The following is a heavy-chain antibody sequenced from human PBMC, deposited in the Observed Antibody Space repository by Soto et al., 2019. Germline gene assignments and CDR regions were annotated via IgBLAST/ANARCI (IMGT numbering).Heavy chain of an antibody. CDR1: GFPFGTFG. J-gene: IGHJ5*02. D-gene: IGHD4-17*01. CDR3: AREPSGGDDYADPRES. CDR2: IISDSSRL. V-gene: IGHV3-48*02. Sequence: EVQLVESGGGLVQPGGSLGSSFQPPGFPFGTFGINWVGQAQGKGLKGVSYIISDSSRLYHADSLKGRFNISRDNAKNSLYLQMNSLRDEDTAMYFCAREPSGGDDYADPRESWGQGTLVTVSS.